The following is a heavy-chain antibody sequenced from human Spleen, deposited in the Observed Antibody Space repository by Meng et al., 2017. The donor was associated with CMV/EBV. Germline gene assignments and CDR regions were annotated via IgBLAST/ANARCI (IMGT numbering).Heavy chain of an antibody. Sequence: ASVKVSCKTSGYTFTSYGINWVRQAAGQGLEWMGWISSNNGNTNYAQKFQGRRTLTTDTSTSTAYMELKSLRSDDTAVYYCARDWIKGGNDYGDVDYWGQGTLVTVSS. CDR1: GYTFTSYG. V-gene: IGHV1-18*01. J-gene: IGHJ4*02. CDR2: ISSNNGNT. CDR3: ARDWIKGGNDYGDVDY. D-gene: IGHD4/OR15-4a*01.